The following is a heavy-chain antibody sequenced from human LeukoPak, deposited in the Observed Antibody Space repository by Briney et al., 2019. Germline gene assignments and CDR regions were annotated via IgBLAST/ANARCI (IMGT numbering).Heavy chain of an antibody. D-gene: IGHD5-18*01. J-gene: IGHJ4*02. CDR2: IYYSGST. CDR1: GGSISSSSYY. V-gene: IGHV4-39*01. CDR3: ARHARYSYGYTDY. Sequence: SETLSLTCTVSGGSISSSSYYWGWIRQPPGKGLEWIGSIYYSGSTYYHPSLQSRVTISVDTSKNQFSLKLSSVTAADTAVYYCARHARYSYGYTDYWGQGILVTVSS.